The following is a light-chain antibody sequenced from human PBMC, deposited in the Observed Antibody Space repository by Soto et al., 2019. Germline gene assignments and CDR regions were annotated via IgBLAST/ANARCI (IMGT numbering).Light chain of an antibody. CDR1: QDISNY. CDR2: DAS. J-gene: IGKJ5*01. Sequence: DIQMTHSPSSLSASVGDRVTITCQASQDISNYLNWYQQKPGKAPKLLIYDASNLETGVPSRFSGSGSGPDFTFTISSLQPEDIATYYCQQYDNLPITFGQGTRLEIK. V-gene: IGKV1-33*01. CDR3: QQYDNLPIT.